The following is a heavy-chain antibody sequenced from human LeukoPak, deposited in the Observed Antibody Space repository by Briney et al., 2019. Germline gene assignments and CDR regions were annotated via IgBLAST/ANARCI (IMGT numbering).Heavy chain of an antibody. CDR2: ISGGGDTT. D-gene: IGHD6-19*01. V-gene: IGHV3-23*01. J-gene: IGHJ4*02. Sequence: PGGTLRLSCAASGFTFTTYAMSWVRQAPGKGLEWVSRISGGGDTTYYADSVKGRFTISRDNSKNTLYLQMNSLRAEDTAIYYCAKATIEQWLVKVDSFDSWGQGTLVTVSS. CDR3: AKATIEQWLVKVDSFDS. CDR1: GFTFTTYA.